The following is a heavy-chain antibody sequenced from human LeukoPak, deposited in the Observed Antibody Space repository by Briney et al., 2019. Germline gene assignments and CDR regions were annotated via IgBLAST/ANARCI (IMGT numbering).Heavy chain of an antibody. CDR2: ISWNSGSI. Sequence: PGGSLRLSCAASGFTFDDYAMHWVRQAPGKGLEWVSGISWNSGSIGYADSVKGPFTISRDNAKNSLYLQMNSLRAEDTALYYCAKGRCSSTSCPVDYWGQGTLVTVSS. V-gene: IGHV3-9*01. CDR1: GFTFDDYA. D-gene: IGHD2-2*01. J-gene: IGHJ4*02. CDR3: AKGRCSSTSCPVDY.